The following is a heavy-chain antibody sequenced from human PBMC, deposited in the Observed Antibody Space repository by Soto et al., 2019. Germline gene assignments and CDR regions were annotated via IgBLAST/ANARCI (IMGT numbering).Heavy chain of an antibody. CDR2: VGTSGGST. D-gene: IGHD2-15*01. V-gene: IGHV3-23*01. Sequence: EVQLLESGGSLVQPGGSLRLSCAASGFTFSSYDMHWVRQAPGGGLEWVSGVGTSGGSTFYADSVKGRFTISRDNSKNSLYLKMNSLIAEDTAVYYCARKEGYCGGGFCYLHYWGQVTLVTVSA. CDR3: ARKEGYCGGGFCYLHY. J-gene: IGHJ4*02. CDR1: GFTFSSYD.